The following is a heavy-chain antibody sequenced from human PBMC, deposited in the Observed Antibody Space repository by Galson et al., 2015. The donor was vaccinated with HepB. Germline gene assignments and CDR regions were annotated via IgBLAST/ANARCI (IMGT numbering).Heavy chain of an antibody. CDR3: ARDRRYYDSSGYYHSSEFHYYMDV. CDR2: INPNSGGT. CDR1: GYTFTGYY. D-gene: IGHD3-22*01. Sequence: SVKVSCKASGYTFTGYYMHWVRQAPGQGLEWMGWINPNSGGTNYAQKFQGRVTMTRDTSISTAYMELSRLRSDDTAVYYCARDRRYYDSSGYYHSSEFHYYMDVWGKGTTVTVSS. J-gene: IGHJ6*03. V-gene: IGHV1-2*02.